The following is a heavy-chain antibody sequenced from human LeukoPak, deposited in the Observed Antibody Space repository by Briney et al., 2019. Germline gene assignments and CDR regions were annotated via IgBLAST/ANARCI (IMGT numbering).Heavy chain of an antibody. D-gene: IGHD6-6*01. CDR2: INTNGANT. CDR1: GFTFKPYA. J-gene: IGHJ5*01. Sequence: PGGSLRLSCSASGFTFKPYAMHWVRQAPGKGLEYVSSINTNGANTYYADSVKGRFTISRDNSRNTVYVQMNSLTPEDTAVYYCVKGLDYSSSQMDSWGQEPWSPSPQ. V-gene: IGHV3-64*05. CDR3: VKGLDYSSSQMDS.